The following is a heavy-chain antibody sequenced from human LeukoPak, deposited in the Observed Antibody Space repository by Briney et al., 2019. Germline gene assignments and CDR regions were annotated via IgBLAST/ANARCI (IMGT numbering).Heavy chain of an antibody. J-gene: IGHJ6*02. CDR3: ARDGGAPIYGLDV. D-gene: IGHD3-16*01. V-gene: IGHV4-59*01. Sequence: PSETLSLTCTVSGGSIRSYYWSWIRRPPGKKLEWIGYIHSSGSTSYNPSLRSRVAISADTSRNQVSLNLKFLTSADTAVYYCARDGGAPIYGLDVWGQGTTVTVSS. CDR1: GGSIRSYY. CDR2: IHSSGST.